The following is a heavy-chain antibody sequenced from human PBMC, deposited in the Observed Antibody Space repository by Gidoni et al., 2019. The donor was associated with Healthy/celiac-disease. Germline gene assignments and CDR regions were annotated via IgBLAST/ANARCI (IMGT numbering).Heavy chain of an antibody. Sequence: EVQLLESGVGLVQPGGSLRLSCAASGFTFSSYAMSWVRQAPGKGLEWVSAISGSGGSTYYADSVKGRFTISRDNSKNTLYLQMNSLRAEDTAVYYCAKDLRGRFLEWLTALDYWGQGTLVTVSS. CDR1: GFTFSSYA. D-gene: IGHD3-3*01. V-gene: IGHV3-23*01. J-gene: IGHJ4*02. CDR3: AKDLRGRFLEWLTALDY. CDR2: ISGSGGST.